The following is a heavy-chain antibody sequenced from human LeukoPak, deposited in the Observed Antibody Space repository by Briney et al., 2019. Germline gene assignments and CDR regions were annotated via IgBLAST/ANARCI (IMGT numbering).Heavy chain of an antibody. CDR3: AKAGWYDYYYGMDV. CDR1: GFTFSSYA. CDR2: ISGSGGST. Sequence: GGSLRLSCAASGFTFSSYAMSWVRQAPGKWMESVSAISGSGGSTYYADSVKGRFTISRDNSKNTLYLQMNSLRAEDTAVYYCAKAGWYDYYYGMDVWGQGTTVTVSS. J-gene: IGHJ6*02. D-gene: IGHD6-19*01. V-gene: IGHV3-23*01.